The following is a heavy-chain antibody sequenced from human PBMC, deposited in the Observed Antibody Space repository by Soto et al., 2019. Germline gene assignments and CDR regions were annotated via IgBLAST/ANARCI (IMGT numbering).Heavy chain of an antibody. CDR2: ISAYNGHT. D-gene: IGHD4-17*01. V-gene: IGHV1-18*03. CDR1: GYTFTSYG. CDR3: ASSHGDRKRYFDY. J-gene: IGHJ4*02. Sequence: QVQLVQSGAEVKKPGASVKVSCKASGYTFTSYGISWVRQAPGQGPEWLGWISAYNGHTNYAQKVQGRVTMSTVTSTSTAYMELRSLRSDDMAVYYCASSHGDRKRYFDYCGQGTLATASS.